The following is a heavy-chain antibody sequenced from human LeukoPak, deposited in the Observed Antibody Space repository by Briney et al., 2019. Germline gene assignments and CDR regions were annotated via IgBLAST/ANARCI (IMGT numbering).Heavy chain of an antibody. D-gene: IGHD7-27*01. J-gene: IGHJ1*01. CDR1: GGSISSSSYY. CDR2: IYYSGST. CDR3: ARAGIPGDSEYFQH. Sequence: PSETLSLTCTVSGGSISSSSYYWGWIRQPPGKGLEWIGSIYYSGSTYCNPSLKSRVTISVDTSKNQFSLKLSSVTAADTAVYYCARAGIPGDSEYFQHWGQGTLATVSS. V-gene: IGHV4-39*07.